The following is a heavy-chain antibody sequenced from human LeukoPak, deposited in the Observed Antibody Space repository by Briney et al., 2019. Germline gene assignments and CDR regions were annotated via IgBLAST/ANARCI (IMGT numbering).Heavy chain of an antibody. J-gene: IGHJ4*02. V-gene: IGHV3-9*01. CDR3: AKDEGPYSSGWFVY. CDR1: GFTFDDYA. D-gene: IGHD6-19*01. Sequence: GGSLRLSCAASGFTFDDYAMHWVRQAPGKGLEWVSGISWNSGSIGYADSVKGRFTISRDNAKNSLYLQMNSLRAEDTALYYCAKDEGPYSSGWFVYWGQGTLVTVSS. CDR2: ISWNSGSI.